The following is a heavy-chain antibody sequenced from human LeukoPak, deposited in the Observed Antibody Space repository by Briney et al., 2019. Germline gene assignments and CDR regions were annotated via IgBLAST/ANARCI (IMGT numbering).Heavy chain of an antibody. CDR2: ITYDGSDT. J-gene: IGHJ3*02. Sequence: PGTSLRLSCEASGFIFSTYAFHWVRQAPGKGPEWMAFITYDGSDTYFADSVKGRFTLSRDNSKNALYLQMNSLRTADTPVYYCARPGGYAFDIWGQGTMVTVSS. CDR1: GFIFSTYA. V-gene: IGHV3-30*04. D-gene: IGHD3-10*01. CDR3: ARPGGYAFDI.